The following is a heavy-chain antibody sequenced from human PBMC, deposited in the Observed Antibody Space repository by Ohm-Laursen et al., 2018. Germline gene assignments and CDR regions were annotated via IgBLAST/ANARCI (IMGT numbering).Heavy chain of an antibody. V-gene: IGHV3-11*01. CDR2: ISSSSNTI. CDR1: EFTFSDYS. Sequence: SLRLSCAASEFTFSDYSMTWIRQAPGKGLEWVSYISSSSNTIYYADSVKGRFTISRDNPKNSLYLQMNSLRAEDTAVYYCAKGGAARDYYYYGMDVWGQGTTVTVSS. CDR3: AKGGAARDYYYYGMDV. D-gene: IGHD6-6*01. J-gene: IGHJ6*02.